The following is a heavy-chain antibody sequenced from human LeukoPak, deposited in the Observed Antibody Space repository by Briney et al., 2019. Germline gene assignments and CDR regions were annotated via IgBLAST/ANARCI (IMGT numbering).Heavy chain of an antibody. CDR3: ARSPRRVYYDSRD. CDR2: MNPNSGNT. CDR1: GYTFTSYD. Sequence: GTSVKVSCKASGYTFTSYDINWVRQATGQGLEWMGWMNPNSGNTGYAQKFQGRVTMTRNTSISTAYMELSSLRSEDTAVYYCARSPRRVYYDSRDWGQGTLVTVSS. D-gene: IGHD3-22*01. V-gene: IGHV1-8*01. J-gene: IGHJ4*02.